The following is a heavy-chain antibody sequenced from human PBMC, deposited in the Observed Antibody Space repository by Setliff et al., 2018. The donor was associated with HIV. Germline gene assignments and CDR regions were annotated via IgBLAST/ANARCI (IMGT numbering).Heavy chain of an antibody. Sequence: SETLSLTCAVYGGSFSAYYWSWIRQPPGKGLEWIGEINHSGGTYSDSTNYNPSLKSRVTISLDTSKNQFSLKLRSVTAADAAVYYCASRYSSLGHFQHWGQGTLVTVSS. V-gene: IGHV4-34*01. J-gene: IGHJ1*01. D-gene: IGHD6-13*01. CDR2: INHSGGTYSDST. CDR1: GGSFSAYY. CDR3: ASRYSSLGHFQH.